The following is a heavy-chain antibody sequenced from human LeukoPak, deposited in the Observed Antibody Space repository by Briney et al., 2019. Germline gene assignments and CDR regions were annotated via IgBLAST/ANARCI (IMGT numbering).Heavy chain of an antibody. Sequence: GGSLRLSCAASGFTFSSYWMHWVRQAPGKGLVWVSRINSDGSSTSYADSVKGRFTISRDNAKNALYLQMNNLRADDTAVYYCARDKIEGATYFDYWGQGTLVTVSS. CDR3: ARDKIEGATYFDY. V-gene: IGHV3-74*01. CDR2: INSDGSST. CDR1: GFTFSSYW. D-gene: IGHD1-26*01. J-gene: IGHJ4*02.